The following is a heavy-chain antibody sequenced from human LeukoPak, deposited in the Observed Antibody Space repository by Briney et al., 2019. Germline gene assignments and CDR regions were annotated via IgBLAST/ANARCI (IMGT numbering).Heavy chain of an antibody. V-gene: IGHV4-34*01. CDR1: GGSLNDYY. CDR3: ARGILVMVYAAFDY. D-gene: IGHD2-8*01. CDR2: VNHLGRT. J-gene: IGHJ4*02. Sequence: SETLCLTRGVYGGSLNDYYWTWIRLTPGKRLEWIGEVNHLGRTNYSPSLKSRLSITIDTSKNQFFLRLSSVTAADTALYFCARGILVMVYAAFDYWGQGTQVTVSS.